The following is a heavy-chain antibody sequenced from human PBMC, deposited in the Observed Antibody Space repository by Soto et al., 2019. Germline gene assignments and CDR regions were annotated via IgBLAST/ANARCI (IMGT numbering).Heavy chain of an antibody. Sequence: ASVKVSCKASGYTFTSYGISWVRQAPGQGLEWMGWISAYNGNTNYAQKLQGRVTMTTDTSTSTAYMELRSLRSDGTAVYYCARALPNYYGWGSYYNEAGWGQGTLVTVSS. J-gene: IGHJ4*02. D-gene: IGHD3-10*01. CDR1: GYTFTSYG. CDR2: ISAYNGNT. CDR3: ARALPNYYGWGSYYNEAG. V-gene: IGHV1-18*01.